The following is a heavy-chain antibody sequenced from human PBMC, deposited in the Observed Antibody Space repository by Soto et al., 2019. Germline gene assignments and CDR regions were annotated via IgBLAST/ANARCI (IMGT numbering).Heavy chain of an antibody. J-gene: IGHJ4*02. Sequence: SVKVSCKASGGTFSSYAISWVRQAPGQGLEWMGGIIPIFGTANYAQKFQGRVTITADESTSTAYMELSSLRSEDTAVYYCARFAMDTAMVEFDYWGQGTLVTVSS. CDR1: GGTFSSYA. CDR3: ARFAMDTAMVEFDY. D-gene: IGHD5-18*01. V-gene: IGHV1-69*13. CDR2: IIPIFGTA.